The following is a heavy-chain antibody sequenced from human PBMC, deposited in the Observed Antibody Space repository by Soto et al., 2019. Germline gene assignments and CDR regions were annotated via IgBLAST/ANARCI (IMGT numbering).Heavy chain of an antibody. J-gene: IGHJ6*02. CDR1: GYSFTSYW. Sequence: GESLKISCKGAGYSFTSYWIGWVRQMPGKGLEWLGIMPLGDSDTRYSPSFQGQVTISADTAINTAYLQWSSLKASDTAMYYCERLGYFGSGNYYYIHGMDVWGQMTADTFS. CDR2: MPLGDSDT. CDR3: ERLGYFGSGNYYYIHGMDV. D-gene: IGHD3-10*01. V-gene: IGHV5-51*01.